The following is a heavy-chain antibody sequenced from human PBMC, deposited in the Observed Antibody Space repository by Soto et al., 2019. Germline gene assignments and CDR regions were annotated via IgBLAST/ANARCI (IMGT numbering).Heavy chain of an antibody. V-gene: IGHV1-69*13. CDR3: AIEVAAGTNSCFDS. Sequence: SVKVSCKASGGTFSSYAFSWVRQAPGQGLEWMGGIIPIFGTTNYAQKFQGRVTIIADESTSTAYMELSSLRPEDTAVYYCAIEVAAGTNSCFDSCGRGTLVTVST. D-gene: IGHD6-13*01. J-gene: IGHJ5*01. CDR2: IIPIFGTT. CDR1: GGTFSSYA.